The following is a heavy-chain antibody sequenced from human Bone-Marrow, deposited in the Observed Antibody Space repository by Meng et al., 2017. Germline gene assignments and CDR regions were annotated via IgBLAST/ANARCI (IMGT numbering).Heavy chain of an antibody. CDR1: GFTFSSYW. J-gene: IGHJ4*02. CDR2: IKQDGSEK. V-gene: IGHV3-7*01. Sequence: LSLTCAASGFTFSSYWMSWVRQAPGKGLEWVANIKQDGSEKYYVDSVKGRFTISRDNSKNTLYLQMNSLRAEDTAVYYCARGGGGFDYWGQGTLVTVSS. CDR3: ARGGGGFDY. D-gene: IGHD4-23*01.